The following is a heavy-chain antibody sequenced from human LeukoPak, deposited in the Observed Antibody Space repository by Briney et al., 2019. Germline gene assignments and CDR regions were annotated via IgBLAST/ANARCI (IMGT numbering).Heavy chain of an antibody. J-gene: IGHJ4*02. V-gene: IGHV1-2*02. Sequence: ASVKVSCKASGYTFTGYYMHWVRQAPGQGLEWMGWINPNSGDTKYAQKFQGRVTVTTDTSTSTAYMELRSLRSDDTAVYYCARDGGTAGYSSGPDYWGQGTLVTVSS. CDR2: INPNSGDT. CDR3: ARDGGTAGYSSGPDY. D-gene: IGHD5-18*01. CDR1: GYTFTGYY.